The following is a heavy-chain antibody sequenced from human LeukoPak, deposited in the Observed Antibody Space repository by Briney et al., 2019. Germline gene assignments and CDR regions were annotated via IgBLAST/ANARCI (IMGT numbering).Heavy chain of an antibody. J-gene: IGHJ4*02. CDR1: GYTFTSSD. V-gene: IGHV1-8*01. CDR2: INPNSGRT. D-gene: IGHD6-25*01. CDR3: ARGRSGLAAAGTYDY. Sequence: ASVKVSCKASGYTFTSSDINWVRQAAGQGREWKGWINPNSGRTGYAQKFQGRVTMTENTSISAAYMELRSLRFDDTAVYYCARGRSGLAAAGTYDYWGQGTLITVSS.